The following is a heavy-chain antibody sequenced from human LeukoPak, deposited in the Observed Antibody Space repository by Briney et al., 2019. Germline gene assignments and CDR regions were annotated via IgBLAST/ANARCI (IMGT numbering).Heavy chain of an antibody. CDR1: GGSISIYY. V-gene: IGHV4-59*01. CDR2: IYYSGST. CDR3: ARMGAVGNFDY. D-gene: IGHD4-23*01. J-gene: IGHJ4*02. Sequence: SETLSLTCTVSGGSISIYYWSWIRQPPGKGLEWIGYIYYSGSTNYNPSLKSRVTISVDTSKNQFSLKLSSVTAADTAVYYCARMGAVGNFDYWGQGTLVTVSS.